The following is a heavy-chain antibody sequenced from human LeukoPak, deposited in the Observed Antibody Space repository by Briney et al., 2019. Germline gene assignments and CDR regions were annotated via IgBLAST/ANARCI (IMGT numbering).Heavy chain of an antibody. Sequence: PGGSLRLSCAAPGFTFSSYAMSWVRQAPGKGLEWVSAISGSGGSTYYADSVKGRFTISRDNSKNTLYLQMNSLRAEDTAVYYCARDSAVFVVVPAAIRYWGQGTLVTVSS. CDR2: ISGSGGST. V-gene: IGHV3-23*01. CDR3: ARDSAVFVVVPAAIRY. D-gene: IGHD2-2*02. CDR1: GFTFSSYA. J-gene: IGHJ4*02.